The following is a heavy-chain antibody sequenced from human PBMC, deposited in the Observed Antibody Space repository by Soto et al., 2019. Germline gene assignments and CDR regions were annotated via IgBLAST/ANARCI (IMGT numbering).Heavy chain of an antibody. D-gene: IGHD1-1*01. V-gene: IGHV3-74*01. Sequence: GGSLRLSCAASGFTFSSDWMHWDRQAPGKGLVWVSRLNNDGRSTSYADCVKVRFTISRDNAKNTLYLQINSLKAEATALYYCARDDNRNPFYWGQGSLVTVSS. CDR3: ARDDNRNPFY. CDR2: LNNDGRST. J-gene: IGHJ4*02. CDR1: GFTFSSDW.